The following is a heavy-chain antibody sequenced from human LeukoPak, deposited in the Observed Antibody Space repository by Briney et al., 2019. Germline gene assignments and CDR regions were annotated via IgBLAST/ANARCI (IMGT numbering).Heavy chain of an antibody. CDR3: AREGYSYGYPYYYYGMDV. CDR2: IWYDGSNK. Sequence: GGSLRLSCAASGFTFSSYGMHWVRQAPGKGLEWVAVIWYDGSNKYYADSVKGRFTISRDNSKNTLYLQMNSLRAEDTAVYYCAREGYSYGYPYYYYGMDVWGQGTTVTVSS. D-gene: IGHD5-18*01. CDR1: GFTFSSYG. J-gene: IGHJ6*02. V-gene: IGHV3-33*01.